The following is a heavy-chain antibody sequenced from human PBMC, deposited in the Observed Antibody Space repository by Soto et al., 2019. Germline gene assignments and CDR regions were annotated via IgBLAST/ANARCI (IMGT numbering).Heavy chain of an antibody. J-gene: IGHJ6*02. CDR3: ALSFHFWTGSYYYGMDV. CDR1: GGSLISYA. CDR2: IIPIFGTA. V-gene: IGHV1-69*06. D-gene: IGHD3-3*02. Sequence: SVKVSCKASGGSLISYAISWVRQAPGQGLEWMGGIIPIFGTANYAQKFQGRVTITADKSTSTAYMELSSLRSEDTAVYYCALSFHFWTGSYYYGMDVWGQGTTVTVSS.